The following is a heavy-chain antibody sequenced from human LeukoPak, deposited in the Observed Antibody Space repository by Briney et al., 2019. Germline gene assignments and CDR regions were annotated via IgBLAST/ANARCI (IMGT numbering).Heavy chain of an antibody. CDR2: IYDSGST. Sequence: SETLSLTCTVSGGSIRSSYYYWGWIRQPPGKGLEWIGSIYDSGSTYYNPSLKSRVTISVDTSKNQFFLNLSSVTAADTAVYYCARDLYYYDSSGYCDAFDIWGQGTMVTVSS. CDR3: ARDLYYYDSSGYCDAFDI. CDR1: GGSIRSSYYY. D-gene: IGHD3-22*01. V-gene: IGHV4-39*07. J-gene: IGHJ3*02.